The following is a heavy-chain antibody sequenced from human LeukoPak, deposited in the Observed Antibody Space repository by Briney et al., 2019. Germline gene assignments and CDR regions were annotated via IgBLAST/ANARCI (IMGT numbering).Heavy chain of an antibody. J-gene: IGHJ4*02. D-gene: IGHD5-12*01. Sequence: GGSLRLSCAASGFTFSSYEMHWVRQAPGKGLEWASYISSSGSTIYYADSVKGRFTISRDNAKNSLYLQMNSLRAEDTAVYYCAKDDAWLRFLYWGQGTLVTVSS. CDR2: ISSSGSTI. V-gene: IGHV3-48*03. CDR3: AKDDAWLRFLY. CDR1: GFTFSSYE.